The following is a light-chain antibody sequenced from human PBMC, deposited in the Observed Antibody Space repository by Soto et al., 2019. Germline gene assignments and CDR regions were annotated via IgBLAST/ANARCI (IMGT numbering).Light chain of an antibody. CDR3: NSYRSIRTYV. CDR2: CVR. V-gene: IGLV2-14*01. Sequence: QSVLTQPASVSGSPGQSITISCTGTTSDIGGYNFVSWYQQRPGKAPKLLIYCVRNRPSGVSDRFSGSKSGNTSSLTISGIQAEDEADYYCNSYRSIRTYVFGSGTKLTVL. CDR1: TSDIGGYNF. J-gene: IGLJ1*01.